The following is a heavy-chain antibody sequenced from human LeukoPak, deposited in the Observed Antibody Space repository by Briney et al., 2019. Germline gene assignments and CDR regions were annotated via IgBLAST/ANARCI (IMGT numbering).Heavy chain of an antibody. CDR2: ISTNTGNP. J-gene: IGHJ5*02. V-gene: IGHV7-4-1*02. CDR1: GYTFTSYG. CDR3: ARGRFLEWFSWFDP. D-gene: IGHD3-3*01. Sequence: ASVKVSCKASGYTFTSYGISWVRQAPGQGLEWMGWISTNTGNPTYAQGFTGRFVFSLDTSVSTAYLQISSLKAEDTAVYYCARGRFLEWFSWFDPWGQGTLVTVSS.